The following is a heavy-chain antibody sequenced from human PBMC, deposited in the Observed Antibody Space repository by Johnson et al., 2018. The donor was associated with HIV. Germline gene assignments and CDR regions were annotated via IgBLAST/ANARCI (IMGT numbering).Heavy chain of an antibody. V-gene: IGHV3-43*01. CDR2: ISWDGGST. CDR1: GFTFDDYT. D-gene: IGHD2-2*01. Sequence: VQLVESGGVVVQPGGSLRLSCAASGFTFDDYTMHWVRQAPGKGLEWVSLISWDGGSTYYADSVKGRFTISRDNSKNSLYLQMNSLRTEDTALYYCAKGSLVGPMDAFDIWGQGTMVTVSS. J-gene: IGHJ3*02. CDR3: AKGSLVGPMDAFDI.